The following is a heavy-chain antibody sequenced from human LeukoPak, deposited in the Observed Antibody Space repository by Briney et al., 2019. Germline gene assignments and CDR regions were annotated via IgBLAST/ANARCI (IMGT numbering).Heavy chain of an antibody. V-gene: IGHV4-34*01. CDR2: INHSGST. J-gene: IGHJ2*01. D-gene: IGHD6-13*01. CDR1: GGSFTNYY. CDR3: ARVASSSWYGYFDL. Sequence: SETLSLTCAVYGGSFTNYYWSWIRQPPGKGLEWIGEINHSGSTKYNPSLKSRVTISVDTSKNQFSLKLNSVTAADTAVYYCARVASSSWYGYFDLWGRGTLVTVSS.